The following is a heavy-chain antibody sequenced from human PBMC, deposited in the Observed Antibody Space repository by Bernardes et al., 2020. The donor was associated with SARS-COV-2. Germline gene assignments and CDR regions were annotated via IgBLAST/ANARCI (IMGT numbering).Heavy chain of an antibody. CDR1: GYTLTNYF. Sequence: ASVKVSCKSSGYTLTNYFMHWVRQAPGQGLEWMGIIDPSGGTTTYAQIFQGRVTMTRDTATSTVHMELTSLRSEDTAVYYCARSPSDFYGMDSWGHGTTVTVSS. V-gene: IGHV1-46*01. J-gene: IGHJ6*02. CDR2: IDPSGGTT. CDR3: ARSPSDFYGMDS.